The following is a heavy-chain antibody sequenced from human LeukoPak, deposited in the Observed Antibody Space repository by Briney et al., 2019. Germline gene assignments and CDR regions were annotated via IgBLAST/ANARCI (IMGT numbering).Heavy chain of an antibody. CDR2: IKWNGGSI. CDR1: AFTVSINY. D-gene: IGHD3-10*01. Sequence: GRSVTLFCAPSAFTVSINYTSWVRQAPGTGLEWVSGIKWNGGSIGYADSVKGRFTISRDNAKTSLYLQMNSLRAEDTALYYCARNSGAGYYFYMDVWGKGTAVTVSS. V-gene: IGHV3-20*04. J-gene: IGHJ6*03. CDR3: ARNSGAGYYFYMDV.